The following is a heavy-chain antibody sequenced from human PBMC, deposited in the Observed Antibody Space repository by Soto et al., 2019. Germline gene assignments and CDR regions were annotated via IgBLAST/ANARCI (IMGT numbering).Heavy chain of an antibody. V-gene: IGHV1-46*01. CDR2: INPNGGST. Sequence: QVQLMQSGAEVKKPGASVRVSCKASGYTFTNYYVHWVRQATGQGLEWMGFINPNGGSTTYAQKFQGRFTVTTDTSTRTVYMQLSSLRSEDTAVLYCARSAPYDYWGQGTLVTVSS. J-gene: IGHJ4*02. CDR3: ARSAPYDY. CDR1: GYTFTNYY.